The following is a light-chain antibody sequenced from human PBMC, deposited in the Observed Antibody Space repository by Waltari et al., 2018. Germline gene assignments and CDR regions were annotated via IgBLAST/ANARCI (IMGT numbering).Light chain of an antibody. Sequence: QSVLTQPPSASGTSGQRVTISCSGDNSNIGTTRVDWYQQFPGPAPKLLTYRDDQRPSGVPDRFSGSKSGTSASLAISGLLSEDEADYYCAAWDDSLNGYVFATGTKVTVL. CDR1: NSNIGTTR. V-gene: IGLV1-44*01. CDR2: RDD. CDR3: AAWDDSLNGYV. J-gene: IGLJ1*01.